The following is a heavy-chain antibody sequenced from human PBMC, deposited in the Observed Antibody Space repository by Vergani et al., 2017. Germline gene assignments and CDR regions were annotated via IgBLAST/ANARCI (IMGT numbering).Heavy chain of an antibody. J-gene: IGHJ6*03. D-gene: IGHD5-18*01. CDR1: GGSIRSGEHC. CDR3: ARVATQVPDTSHFYYMDV. Sequence: QVQLQESGPGVVKPSQTLSLTCAVSGGSIRSGEHCGSWIRQRPGKGLEWMGYIFYSGTTYDNPSLRCGLTISVDTSQNQFYLKLRSVTAPDTAVYSCARVATQVPDTSHFYYMDVWGKGTTVVVSS. V-gene: IGHV4-31*11. CDR2: IFYSGTT.